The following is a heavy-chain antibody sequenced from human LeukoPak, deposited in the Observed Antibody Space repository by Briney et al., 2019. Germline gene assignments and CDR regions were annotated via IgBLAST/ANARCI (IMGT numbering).Heavy chain of an antibody. CDR1: GFTFSSYV. D-gene: IGHD3-3*02. CDR2: ISTNGDNT. V-gene: IGHV3-64*01. J-gene: IGHJ5*02. Sequence: GGSLRLSCAASGFTFSSYVMHWVRQAPGKGLEFVSTISTNGDNTYYANSVKGRFTISRDNSKNTLYLQMGSLRAEDMAVYYCARGLAAFGNFVDNWFDPWGQGTLVTVSS. CDR3: ARGLAAFGNFVDNWFDP.